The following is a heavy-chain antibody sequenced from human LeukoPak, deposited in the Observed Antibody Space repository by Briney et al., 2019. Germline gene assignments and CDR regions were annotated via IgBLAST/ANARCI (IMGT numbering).Heavy chain of an antibody. V-gene: IGHV1-69*13. CDR2: IIPIFGTA. Sequence: GASVKVFCKASGGTFSSYAISWVRQAPGQGLEWMGGIIPIFGTANYAQKFQGRVTITADESTSTAYMELSSLRSEDTAVYYCARDSYALLPSNDYWGQGTLVTVSS. CDR3: ARDSYALLPSNDY. J-gene: IGHJ4*02. D-gene: IGHD2-15*01. CDR1: GGTFSSYA.